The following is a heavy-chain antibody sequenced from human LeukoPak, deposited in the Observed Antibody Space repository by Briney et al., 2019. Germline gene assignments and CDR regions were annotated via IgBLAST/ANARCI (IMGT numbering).Heavy chain of an antibody. J-gene: IGHJ6*03. V-gene: IGHV5-51*01. CDR3: ARLAYCSNDVCYSNYYYSMGV. D-gene: IGHD2-8*01. CDR2: IYPDDSDT. CDR1: GYTFPSYW. Sequence: GESLKISCKGSGYTFPSYWIGWVRQMPGKGLEWMGIIYPDDSDTRYSPSFQGQVTISADKSISTAYLQWSSLKASDTAMYYCARLAYCSNDVCYSNYYYSMGVWGKGTTVTVSS.